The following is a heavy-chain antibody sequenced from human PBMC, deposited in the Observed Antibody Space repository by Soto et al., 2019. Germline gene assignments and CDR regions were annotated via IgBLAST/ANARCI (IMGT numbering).Heavy chain of an antibody. CDR1: GDSVSSNSAG. Sequence: SQTLSLTCAISGDSVSSNSAGWNWIRQSPSRGLEWLGRTYYRSNWYNEYAVSVKSRITINPDTSRSQISLQLNSVTPEDTAVYYCARDIDFGYWGRGTQVTVSS. J-gene: IGHJ4*02. CDR2: TYYRSNWYN. D-gene: IGHD3-3*01. V-gene: IGHV6-1*01. CDR3: ARDIDFGY.